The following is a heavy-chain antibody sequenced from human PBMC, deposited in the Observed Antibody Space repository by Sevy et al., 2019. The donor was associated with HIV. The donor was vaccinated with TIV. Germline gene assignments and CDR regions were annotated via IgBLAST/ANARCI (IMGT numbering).Heavy chain of an antibody. CDR1: GFTFTDYW. CDR2: IKQDESEK. D-gene: IGHD5-12*01. CDR3: AREVGGYNWRPYYFDS. J-gene: IGHJ4*02. Sequence: GGSLRLSCAASGFTFTDYWMSWVRQTPGKGLEWVATIKQDESEKYYVDSVKGRFAISRDNGRKPVSLQMNGLRAEDTALYYCAREVGGYNWRPYYFDSWGQGTLVTVSS. V-gene: IGHV3-7*01.